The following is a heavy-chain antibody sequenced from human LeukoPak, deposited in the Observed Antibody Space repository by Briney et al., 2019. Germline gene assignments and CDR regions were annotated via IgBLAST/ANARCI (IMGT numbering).Heavy chain of an antibody. Sequence: GGSLRLSCAASGFTFSSYGMHWVRQAPGKGLEWVAVISYDGSNKYYADSVKGRFTISRDNSKNTLFLQMNSLRAEDTAVYYCARASGDYGEYFDYWGQGTLVTVSS. CDR2: ISYDGSNK. CDR1: GFTFSSYG. V-gene: IGHV3-30*03. CDR3: ARASGDYGEYFDY. J-gene: IGHJ4*02. D-gene: IGHD4-17*01.